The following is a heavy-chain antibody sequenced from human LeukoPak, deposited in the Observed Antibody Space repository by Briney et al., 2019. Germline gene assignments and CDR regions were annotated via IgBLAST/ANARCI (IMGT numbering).Heavy chain of an antibody. J-gene: IGHJ6*03. Sequence: ASVKVSCKASGYTFTGYYMHWVRQAPGQGLEWMGWINPDSGDTNYAQTFQGRVTLTRDTSISTAYMELSNLSSDDTALYFCARNLYLGTSLPYYFYYYMDVWAKGTTVTVSS. V-gene: IGHV1-2*02. CDR2: INPDSGDT. CDR3: ARNLYLGTSLPYYFYYYMDV. CDR1: GYTFTGYY. D-gene: IGHD3-16*01.